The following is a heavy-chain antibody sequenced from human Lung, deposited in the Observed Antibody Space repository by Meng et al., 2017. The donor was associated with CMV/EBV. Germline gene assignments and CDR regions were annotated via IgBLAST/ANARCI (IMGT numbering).Heavy chain of an antibody. V-gene: IGHV3-33*06. J-gene: IGHJ4*02. CDR1: GFTFSSYG. Sequence: SCAASGFTFSSYGMHWVRQAPGKGLEWVAVIWYDGSNKYYADSVKGRFTISIDNSQTTLYLQMNSLGAEDTAVYYCAKARRALAHWGQGTLVTVSS. CDR3: AKARRALAH. D-gene: IGHD4/OR15-4a*01. CDR2: IWYDGSNK.